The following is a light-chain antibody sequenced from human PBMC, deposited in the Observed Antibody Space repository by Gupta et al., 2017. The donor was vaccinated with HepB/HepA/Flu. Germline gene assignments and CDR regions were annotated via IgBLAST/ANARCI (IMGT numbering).Light chain of an antibody. Sequence: DIVMTQSPDSVAVSLGERATINCKSSQSVLYSSNNKNYLAWYQQKPGQPPKLLIYWASTRESGVPDRFSGSGSGTDFTLTISSLQAEDVAVYYCQQDYSTPQNFGHGTKVDIK. J-gene: IGKJ3*01. CDR1: QSVLYSSNNKNY. CDR3: QQDYSTPQN. CDR2: WAS. V-gene: IGKV4-1*01.